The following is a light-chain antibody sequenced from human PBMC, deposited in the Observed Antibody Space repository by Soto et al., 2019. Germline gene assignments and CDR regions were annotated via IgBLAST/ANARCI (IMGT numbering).Light chain of an antibody. CDR1: QDISNY. J-gene: IGKJ5*01. Sequence: DIQMTQSPSSLSASVGDRVTITCRASQDISNYLAWFQQKPGKAPKRLIYAAFSLQSGVSSKFSGSGSGTDFTLTINDLQPDDCATYYCQQYNTYPVTFGQGTRLEIQ. V-gene: IGKV1-16*02. CDR2: AAF. CDR3: QQYNTYPVT.